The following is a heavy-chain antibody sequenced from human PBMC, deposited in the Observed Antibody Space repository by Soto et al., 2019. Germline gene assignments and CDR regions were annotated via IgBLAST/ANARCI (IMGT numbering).Heavy chain of an antibody. J-gene: IGHJ6*02. CDR1: GFTFSSYS. Sequence: EVQLVESGGGLVQPGGSLRLSCAASGFTFSSYSMNWVRQAPGKGLEWVSYISSSSSTIYYADSVKGRFTISRDNAKNSLDLQMNSLRDEDTAVYYCARLPGSGSYPYYYYYGMDVWGQGTTVTVSS. CDR3: ARLPGSGSYPYYYYYGMDV. CDR2: ISSSSSTI. D-gene: IGHD3-10*01. V-gene: IGHV3-48*02.